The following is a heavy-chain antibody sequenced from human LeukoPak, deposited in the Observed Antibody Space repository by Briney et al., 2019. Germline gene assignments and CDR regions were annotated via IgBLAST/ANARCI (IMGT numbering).Heavy chain of an antibody. D-gene: IGHD3-3*01. J-gene: IGHJ6*03. CDR2: ISSSGNTI. V-gene: IGHV3-48*01. CDR1: GFTFSNYS. CDR3: ARLPDAESRFLEWFSVLVPDYYYYMDV. Sequence: AGRSLRLSCAASGFTFSNYSMNWVRQAPGNVLEWVSYISSSGNTIYYADSVTGRFTISRDNAENSLYLQMNTLRAEDTAVYYCARLPDAESRFLEWFSVLVPDYYYYMDVWGKGTTVTVSS.